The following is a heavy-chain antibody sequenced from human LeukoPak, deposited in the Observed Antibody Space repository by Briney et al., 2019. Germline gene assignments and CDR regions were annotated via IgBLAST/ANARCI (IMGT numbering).Heavy chain of an antibody. CDR1: GFTFSDYA. J-gene: IGHJ4*02. CDR3: TRDRGAYNLYDY. V-gene: IGHV3-49*03. CDR2: IRSKAYGETA. D-gene: IGHD1-1*01. Sequence: GGSLRLSCTASGFTFSDYAMSWIRQAPGKGLEWVGFIRSKAYGETADYAASVKGRFTISRDDSKAIAYLQMNSLKTEDTAVYHCTRDRGAYNLYDYWGQGTLVTVSS.